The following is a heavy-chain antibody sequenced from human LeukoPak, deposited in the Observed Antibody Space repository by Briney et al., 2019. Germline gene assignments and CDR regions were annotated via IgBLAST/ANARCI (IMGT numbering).Heavy chain of an antibody. CDR2: ITGSGATI. CDR3: ARVRLDNWESQDYMDV. V-gene: IGHV3-48*04. J-gene: IGHJ6*03. Sequence: GGSLRLSCAASGFTFSTYSMNWVRQAPGKGLEWVSYITGSGATIYYADSVKGRFTISRDNAKNSLYLQMNSLRAEDGAVYYCARVRLDNWESQDYMDVWGKGTTVTVSS. CDR1: GFTFSTYS. D-gene: IGHD1-20*01.